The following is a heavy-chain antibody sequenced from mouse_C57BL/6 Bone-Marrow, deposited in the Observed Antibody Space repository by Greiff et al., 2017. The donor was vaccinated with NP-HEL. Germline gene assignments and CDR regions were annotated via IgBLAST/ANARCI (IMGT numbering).Heavy chain of an antibody. Sequence: EVKLVESGGGLVKPGGSLKLSCAASGFTFSSYAMSWVRQTPEKRLEWVATLSDGGSYTYYPDNVKGRFTISRDNAKNNLYLQMSHLKSEDTAMYYCARDSLLLRFCDYWGQGTTLTVSS. D-gene: IGHD1-1*01. CDR1: GFTFSSYA. V-gene: IGHV5-4*01. J-gene: IGHJ2*01. CDR2: LSDGGSYT. CDR3: ARDSLLLRFCDY.